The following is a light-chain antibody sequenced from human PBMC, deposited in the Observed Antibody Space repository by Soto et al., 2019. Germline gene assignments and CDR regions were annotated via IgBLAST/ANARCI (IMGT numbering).Light chain of an antibody. Sequence: QSALTQPASVSGSPGQSITISCTGTSSDAGGYNYVSWYQQHPGKAPKRMIYEVSNRPSGVSNRFSGSKSGNTASLTISGRQAEDEADYYCSSYTSSSTLGVFGTGTKLTVL. CDR1: SSDAGGYNY. J-gene: IGLJ1*01. V-gene: IGLV2-14*01. CDR2: EVS. CDR3: SSYTSSSTLGV.